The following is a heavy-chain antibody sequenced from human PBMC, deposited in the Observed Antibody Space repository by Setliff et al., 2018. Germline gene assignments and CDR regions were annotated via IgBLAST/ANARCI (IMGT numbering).Heavy chain of an antibody. Sequence: GGSLRLSCAASGFTFSTYAMSWVRQAPGKGLEWVSTIYSGDRNTFYTDSVKGRFTIFRGGSKNTLFLQMTSLRAEDTAVYYCAKPQVELRWGFESWGQGTPVTVSS. D-gene: IGHD1-7*01. CDR2: IYSGDRNT. CDR3: AKPQVELRWGFES. V-gene: IGHV3-23*03. CDR1: GFTFSTYA. J-gene: IGHJ4*02.